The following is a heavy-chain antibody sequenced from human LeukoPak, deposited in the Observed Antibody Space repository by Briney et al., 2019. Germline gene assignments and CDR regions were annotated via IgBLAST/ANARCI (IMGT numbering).Heavy chain of an antibody. J-gene: IGHJ4*02. CDR1: GGSISSYY. D-gene: IGHD3-10*01. Sequence: SETLSLTCTVSGGSISSYYWSWIRQPPGKGLEWIGYIYYSGSTNYNPSLKSRVTISVDTSKNQFSLNLRSVTAADTAIYYCARHGEFGSGSYPLDYWGQGTLVTVSS. CDR3: ARHGEFGSGSYPLDY. CDR2: IYYSGST. V-gene: IGHV4-59*08.